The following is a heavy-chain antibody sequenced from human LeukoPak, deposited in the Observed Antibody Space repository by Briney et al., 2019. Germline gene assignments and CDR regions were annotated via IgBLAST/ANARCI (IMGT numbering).Heavy chain of an antibody. V-gene: IGHV1-8*01. CDR1: GYTFTSYD. CDR2: MNPNSGNT. CDR3: ARGHRIAMVTRRPYYYYMDV. J-gene: IGHJ6*03. D-gene: IGHD5-18*01. Sequence: ASVKVSCKASGYTFTSYDINWVRQATGQGLEWMGWMNPNSGNTGYAQKFQGRVTMTRNTSMSTAYMELSSLRSEDTAVYYCARGHRIAMVTRRPYYYYMDVWGKGTTVTVSS.